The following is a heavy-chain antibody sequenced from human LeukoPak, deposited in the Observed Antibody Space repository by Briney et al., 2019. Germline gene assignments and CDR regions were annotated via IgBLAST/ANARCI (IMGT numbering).Heavy chain of an antibody. Sequence: PGGSLRLSCAASGFTFSNYWMHWVRQTPGKGLVWVSRINTDGSTTHYADSVKGRFTISGDNAKNTLYVQMNSLRVEDTAVYYCARVESGSCSSTRCRSIDYWGQGTLVTVSS. CDR2: INTDGSTT. CDR1: GFTFSNYW. V-gene: IGHV3-74*01. CDR3: ARVESGSCSSTRCRSIDY. J-gene: IGHJ4*02. D-gene: IGHD2-2*01.